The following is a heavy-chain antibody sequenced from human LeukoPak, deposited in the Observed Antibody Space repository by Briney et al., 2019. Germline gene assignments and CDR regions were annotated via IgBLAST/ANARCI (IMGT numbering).Heavy chain of an antibody. V-gene: IGHV3-23*01. CDR1: GVTFSSYD. CDR2: ISGSGGST. D-gene: IGHD1-26*01. CDR3: AKDSSSGTYYDY. J-gene: IGHJ4*02. Sequence: GGSLRLSCAASGVTFSSYDMSWVRQAPGEGLEWVSAISGSGGSTYYADSVKGRFTISRDNSENTLYLQMNSLGAEDTAVYYCAKDSSSGTYYDYWGQGTLVTVSS.